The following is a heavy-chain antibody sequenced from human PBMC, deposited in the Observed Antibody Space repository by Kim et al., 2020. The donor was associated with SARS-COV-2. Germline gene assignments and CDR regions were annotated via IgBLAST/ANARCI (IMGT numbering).Heavy chain of an antibody. CDR1: GFTFSDYG. CDR2: IWYDGSNK. J-gene: IGHJ3*02. CDR3: ASDAPRAHNAFDI. V-gene: IGHV3-33*01. Sequence: GGSLRLSCAASGFTFSDYGMHWVRQAPGKGLEWVAVIWYDGSNKYYADSVKGRFTISRDNSKTTLYLQMNSLRAEDTAVYYCASDAPRAHNAFDIWGQGTMVTVSS.